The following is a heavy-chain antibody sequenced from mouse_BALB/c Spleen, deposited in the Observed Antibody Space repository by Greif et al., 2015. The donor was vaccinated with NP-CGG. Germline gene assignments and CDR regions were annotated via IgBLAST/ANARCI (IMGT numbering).Heavy chain of an antibody. CDR1: GFTFSSYA. J-gene: IGHJ4*01. D-gene: IGHD1-1*01. CDR3: ARAGVVEDYAMDY. CDR2: ISSGGSYT. Sequence: EVKLVESGGGLVKPGGSLKLSCAASGFTFSSYAMSWVRQTPEKRLEWVATISSGGSYTYYPDSVKGRFTISRDNAKNTLYLQMSSLRSEDTAMYYCARAGVVEDYAMDYWGQGTSVTVSS. V-gene: IGHV5-9-3*01.